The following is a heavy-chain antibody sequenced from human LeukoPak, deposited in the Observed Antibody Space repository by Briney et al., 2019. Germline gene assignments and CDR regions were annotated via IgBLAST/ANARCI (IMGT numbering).Heavy chain of an antibody. CDR1: EFTFSSYW. V-gene: IGHV3-7*01. J-gene: IGHJ4*02. CDR3: ARDIVATGGRYFDH. Sequence: PGGSLRLSCTASEFTFSSYWMSWVRQAPGKGLEWVANIKQDGSEKDYVDSVKGRFTISRDNAKNSLYLQMNNLRAEDTAVYYCARDIVATGGRYFDHWGQGTLVTVSS. CDR2: IKQDGSEK. D-gene: IGHD6-13*01.